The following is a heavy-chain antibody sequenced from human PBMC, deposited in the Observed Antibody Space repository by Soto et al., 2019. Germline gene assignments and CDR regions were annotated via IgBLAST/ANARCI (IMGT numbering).Heavy chain of an antibody. D-gene: IGHD1-26*01. Sequence: ASVKVSCKASGYTFYSHSISWVRQAPGQGLEWMGRINADYGNTNYAQKLQGRVTMTTDTSTSTAYMELRSLRSDDTAVYYCARAKAEWELLRAAPAENDYWGQGTLVTVSS. CDR1: GYTFYSHS. CDR3: ARAKAEWELLRAAPAENDY. J-gene: IGHJ4*02. V-gene: IGHV1-18*01. CDR2: INADYGNT.